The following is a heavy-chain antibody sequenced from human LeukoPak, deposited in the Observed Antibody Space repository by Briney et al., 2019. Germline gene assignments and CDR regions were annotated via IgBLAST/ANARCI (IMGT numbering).Heavy chain of an antibody. CDR2: TNTDGSST. J-gene: IGHJ4*02. D-gene: IGHD3-22*01. Sequence: GGSLRLSCAASGFTFSHYWMHWVRHAPGKGLVWVSRTNTDGSSTNYVDSVKGRFTISRDNAKNTMYLQMNSRRAEDTAVYYCVPTDSSGLDWGQGTLVTVSS. CDR3: VPTDSSGLD. V-gene: IGHV3-74*01. CDR1: GFTFSHYW.